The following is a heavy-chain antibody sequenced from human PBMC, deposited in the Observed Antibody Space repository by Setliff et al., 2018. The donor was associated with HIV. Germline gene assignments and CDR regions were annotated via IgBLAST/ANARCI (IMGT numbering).Heavy chain of an antibody. CDR1: GYSISSGYY. CDR2: IYHSGST. Sequence: PSETLSLTCAVSGYSISSGYYWGWIRQPPGKGLEWIGSIYHSGSTYYNPSLKSRVTISVDTSKNQFSLKLSSVTAADTAVYYCARHSGGSFYNFWSGDYYYYGTDVWGQGTTVTVSS. D-gene: IGHD3-3*01. J-gene: IGHJ6*02. CDR3: ARHSGGSFYNFWSGDYYYYGTDV. V-gene: IGHV4-38-2*01.